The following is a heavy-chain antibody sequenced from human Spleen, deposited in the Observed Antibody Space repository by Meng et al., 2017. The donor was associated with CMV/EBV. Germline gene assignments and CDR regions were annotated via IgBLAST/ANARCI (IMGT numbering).Heavy chain of an antibody. V-gene: IGHV2-5*01. CDR2: NYWNDDK. CDR1: AFSLSTSGVG. D-gene: IGHD2-2*01. J-gene: IGHJ4*02. Sequence: SAFSLSTSGVGVCWIRQPPGKALEWLALNYWNDDKRYSPSLKSRLTITKDTSKNQVVLTMTNMDPVDTATYYCALKSYCSSTTCYGGYWGQGTLVTDSS. CDR3: ALKSYCSSTTCYGGY.